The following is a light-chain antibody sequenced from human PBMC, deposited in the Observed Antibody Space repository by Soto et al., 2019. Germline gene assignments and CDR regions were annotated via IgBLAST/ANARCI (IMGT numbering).Light chain of an antibody. CDR3: QQYGDPLLT. CDR1: QSVTNSY. J-gene: IGKJ4*01. V-gene: IGKV3-20*01. CDR2: GAS. Sequence: EILSTQSPGTLSLSPGERATLSCRASQSVTNSYLAWYQRKPGQDPRLLIYGASSRAPGITDRFSGSGCETAFSLTISRLQQEELSIYYSQQYGDPLLTFGGGTRVEMK.